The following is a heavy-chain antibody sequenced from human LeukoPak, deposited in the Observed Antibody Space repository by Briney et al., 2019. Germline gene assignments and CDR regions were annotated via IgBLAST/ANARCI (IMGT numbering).Heavy chain of an antibody. CDR2: VNQDGREK. CDR3: LGSNIAPL. CDR1: GFTFSKYW. Sequence: QAGGSLRLSCAASGFTFSKYWMNWVRQAPGKGLEWVANVNQDGREKHYVDSVKGRFTISGDNAKNSLYLQMNSLRAEDTAVYYCLGSNIAPLWGQGTLVTVSS. J-gene: IGHJ4*02. D-gene: IGHD6-13*01. V-gene: IGHV3-7*01.